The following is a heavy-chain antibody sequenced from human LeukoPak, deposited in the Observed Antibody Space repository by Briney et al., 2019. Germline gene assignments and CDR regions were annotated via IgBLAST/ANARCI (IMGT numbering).Heavy chain of an antibody. Sequence: PGRSLRLSCAASGFTFSSYAMHWVRQAPGKGLEWVAVISYDGSNKYYADSVKGRFTISRDNSKNTLYLQMNSLRAEDTAVYYCAKDLGPWELERLGYFDYWGQGALVTVSS. CDR1: GFTFSSYA. V-gene: IGHV3-30*04. CDR2: ISYDGSNK. J-gene: IGHJ4*02. D-gene: IGHD1-1*01. CDR3: AKDLGPWELERLGYFDY.